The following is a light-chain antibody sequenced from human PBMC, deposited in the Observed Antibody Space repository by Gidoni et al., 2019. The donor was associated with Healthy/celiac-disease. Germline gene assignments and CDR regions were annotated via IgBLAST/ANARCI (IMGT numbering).Light chain of an antibody. J-gene: IGKJ1*01. V-gene: IGKV4-1*01. Sequence: DIVMTQSADSLAVSLGERATINCKSSQSVLYSSNNQHYLAWYQQKPGQPPKLLIYWASTRESGVPDRFSGRGSGTDFTLTISSLQAEDVAVYSCQQYYSTPWTFGQWTKVEIK. CDR3: QQYYSTPWT. CDR2: WAS. CDR1: QSVLYSSNNQHY.